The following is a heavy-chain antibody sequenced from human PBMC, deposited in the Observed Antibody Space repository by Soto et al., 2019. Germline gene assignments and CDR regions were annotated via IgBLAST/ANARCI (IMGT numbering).Heavy chain of an antibody. CDR1: GGSFSGYY. Sequence: AETLSLTCGVYGGSFSGYYWSWSRQAPGKGLEWIGEINHSGSANYNPSLKSRVTISVDTSKNQFSLKLSSVTAADTAVYYCATDHSSGYYYDY. CDR3: ATDHSSGYYYDY. V-gene: IGHV4-34*01. CDR2: INHSGSA. D-gene: IGHD3-22*01. J-gene: IGHJ6*01.